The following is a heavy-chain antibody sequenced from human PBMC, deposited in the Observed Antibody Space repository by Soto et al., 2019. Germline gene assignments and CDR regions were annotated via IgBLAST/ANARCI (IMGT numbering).Heavy chain of an antibody. CDR1: GFTFSSHW. J-gene: IGHJ4*02. V-gene: IGHV3-74*01. CDR2: INSDGSTT. Sequence: EVQLVESGGGLVQPGGSLRLSCAASGFTFSSHWLHWVRQAPGKGLVWVSRINSDGSTTNYADSVKGQFTISRDNAKNTVYLQVNSLRAEDTAVYYCARGGSGTFLLDYWDQGTLVTVSS. D-gene: IGHD3-10*01. CDR3: ARGGSGTFLLDY.